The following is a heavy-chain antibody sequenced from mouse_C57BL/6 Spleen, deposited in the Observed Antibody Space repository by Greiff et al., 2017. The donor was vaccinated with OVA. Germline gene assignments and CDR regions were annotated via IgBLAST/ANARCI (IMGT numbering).Heavy chain of an antibody. CDR2: IDPSDSYT. D-gene: IGHD2-2*01. CDR1: GYTFTSYW. V-gene: IGHV1-69*01. Sequence: QVQLQQPGAELVMPGASVKLSCKASGYTFTSYWMHWVKQRPGQGLEWIGEIDPSDSYTNYNQKFKGKSTLTVDKSSSTAYMQLSSLTSEDSAVYYCARSSGMVTTEYYFDYWGQGTTLTVSS. CDR3: ARSSGMVTTEYYFDY. J-gene: IGHJ2*01.